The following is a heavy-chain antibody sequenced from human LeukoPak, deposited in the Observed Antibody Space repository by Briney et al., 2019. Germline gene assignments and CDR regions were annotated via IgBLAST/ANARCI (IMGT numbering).Heavy chain of an antibody. CDR2: IYTSGST. D-gene: IGHD3-22*01. CDR1: GGSFSGYY. V-gene: IGHV4-59*10. Sequence: SETLSLTCAVYGGSFSGYYWSWIRQPAGKGLEWIGRIYTSGSTNYNPSLKSRVTISVDTSKNQFSLKLSSVTAADTAVYYCARGTNYYDSRGAFDIWGQGTMATVSS. CDR3: ARGTNYYDSRGAFDI. J-gene: IGHJ3*02.